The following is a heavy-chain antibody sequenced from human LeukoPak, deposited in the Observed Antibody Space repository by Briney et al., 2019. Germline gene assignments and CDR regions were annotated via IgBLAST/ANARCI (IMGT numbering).Heavy chain of an antibody. CDR1: DYTLTSYG. CDR2: ISAYTANT. D-gene: IGHD4-17*01. V-gene: IGHV1-18*01. J-gene: IGHJ4*02. CDR3: ARGQSGDFGHPFGFDY. Sequence: ASVKVSCKASDYTLTSYGISWVRQAPGQGLEWMGWISAYTANTNYAQKVQGRVTMTTDTSTSTAYMELRSLRSDDTAVYYCARGQSGDFGHPFGFDYWGQGTLVTVSS.